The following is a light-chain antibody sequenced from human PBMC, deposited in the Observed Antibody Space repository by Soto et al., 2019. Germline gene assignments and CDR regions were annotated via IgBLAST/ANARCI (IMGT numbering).Light chain of an antibody. CDR3: QQYNDSFRYT. CDR2: RAS. J-gene: IGKJ2*01. V-gene: IGKV1-5*03. Sequence: DIQMTQSPSTLSASVGDRVTITCRASQSISSWLAWYQQKPGTAPKLLIYRASTLESGVPSRFSGIRSGTEFTLTVSSLQPADFATYYCQQYNDSFRYTFGQGTKVDIK. CDR1: QSISSW.